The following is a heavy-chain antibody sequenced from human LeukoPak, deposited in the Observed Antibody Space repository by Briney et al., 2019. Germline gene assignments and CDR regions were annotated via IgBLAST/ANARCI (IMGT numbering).Heavy chain of an antibody. CDR1: GFTFSDYY. J-gene: IGHJ6*04. CDR3: NRGDYYGSGSPIRLDV. CDR2: IRSNAYGATT. V-gene: IGHV3-49*04. Sequence: GGSLRLSCAASGFTFSDYYMSWGRQAPGKGLEWVSFIRSNAYGATTEYAASVKGRFTISRDDSKSLAYLQMNSLKTEDTAVYYCNRGDYYGSGSPIRLDVWGKGTTVTVSS. D-gene: IGHD3-10*01.